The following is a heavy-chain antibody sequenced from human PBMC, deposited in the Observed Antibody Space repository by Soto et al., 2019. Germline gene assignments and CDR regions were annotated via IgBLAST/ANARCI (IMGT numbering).Heavy chain of an antibody. J-gene: IGHJ6*02. CDR3: ARDTHYDFWSGLGV. CDR2: IYSGGAT. CDR1: GFSVSSSH. V-gene: IGHV3-66*01. D-gene: IGHD3-3*01. Sequence: PGGSLRLSCAAAGFSVSSSHMNWVRQAPGKGLEWVSVIYSGGATNYADSVKGRFTISRDNAKNSLYLQMNSLRDEDTAVYYCARDTHYDFWSGLGVWGQGTTVTVSS.